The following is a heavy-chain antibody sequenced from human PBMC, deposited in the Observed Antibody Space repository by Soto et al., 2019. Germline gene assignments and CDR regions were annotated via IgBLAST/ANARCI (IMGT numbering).Heavy chain of an antibody. CDR2: IFYDGTT. D-gene: IGHD5-12*01. CDR1: RGFIDTSGHY. Sequence: PSETLSLTCTVSRGFIDTSGHYWGWIRQPPGKDLQWIGSIFYDGTTYYNPSLKSRVIVSVDTSRNQFFLSLNSVTAADTAVYYCVRHRGSGYEGLRFDPWGQGTLVTVSS. J-gene: IGHJ5*02. V-gene: IGHV4-39*01. CDR3: VRHRGSGYEGLRFDP.